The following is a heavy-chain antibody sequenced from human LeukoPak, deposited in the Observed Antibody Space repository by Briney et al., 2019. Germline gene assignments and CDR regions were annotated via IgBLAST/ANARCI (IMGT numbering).Heavy chain of an antibody. D-gene: IGHD2-15*01. CDR1: GYTFTNYY. CDR2: INPSGGST. Sequence: VASVKVSCKASGYTFTNYYMHWVRQAPGQGLEWVGIINPSGGSTSHARKFQGKVTVTRDTSTSTVYMELRSLRSEDTAAYYCARVYCSGGRCYDSGGDYWGQGTLVTVSS. CDR3: ARVYCSGGRCYDSGGDY. J-gene: IGHJ4*02. V-gene: IGHV1-46*01.